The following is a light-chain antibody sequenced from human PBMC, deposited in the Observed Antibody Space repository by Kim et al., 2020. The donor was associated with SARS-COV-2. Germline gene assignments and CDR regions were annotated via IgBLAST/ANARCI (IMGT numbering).Light chain of an antibody. V-gene: IGLV4-69*01. CDR1: SGQSSYA. J-gene: IGLJ3*02. CDR3: QTWATGIQV. CDR2: LNSDGSH. Sequence: QPVLTQTPSASASLGASVKLTCTLSSGQSSYAIAWHQQQPEKGPRYLLKLNSDGSHSKGDGIPDRFSGSSSGAERYLTISSLQSEDEAGYYCQTWATGIQVFGGGTQLTVL.